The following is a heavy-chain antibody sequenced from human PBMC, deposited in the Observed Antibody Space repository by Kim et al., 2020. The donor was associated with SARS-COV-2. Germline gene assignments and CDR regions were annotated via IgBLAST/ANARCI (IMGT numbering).Heavy chain of an antibody. CDR3: ARHSRQARGSYDFDY. J-gene: IGHJ4*02. Sequence: PSYQGRVTISADKSISTAYLQWSSLKASDTAMYYCARHSRQARGSYDFDYWGQGTLVTVSS. V-gene: IGHV5-51*01. D-gene: IGHD1-26*01.